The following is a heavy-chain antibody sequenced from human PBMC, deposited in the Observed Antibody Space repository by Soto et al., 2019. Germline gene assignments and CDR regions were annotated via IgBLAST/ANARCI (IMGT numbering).Heavy chain of an antibody. D-gene: IGHD3-3*01. CDR3: ARALSGYNYYYYGMDV. V-gene: IGHV1-46*01. J-gene: IGHJ6*02. CDR1: GYTFTSYY. Sequence: ASVKVSCKASGYTFTSYYMHWVRQAPGQGLEWMGIINPSGGSTSYAQKFQGRVTMTRDTSTSTVYMELSSLRSEDTAVYYCARALSGYNYYYYGMDVWGQGTTVTVSS. CDR2: INPSGGST.